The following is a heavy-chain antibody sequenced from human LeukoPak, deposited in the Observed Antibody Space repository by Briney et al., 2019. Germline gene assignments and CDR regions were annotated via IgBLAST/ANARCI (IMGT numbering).Heavy chain of an antibody. Sequence: PGGSLRLSCAASGVTFSSYSMNWVRQAPGKGLEWVSYISSSSSTIYYADSVKGRFTISRDNAKNSLYLQMNSLRAEDTAVYYCARDPPPAAIFFFDYWGQGTLVTVSS. D-gene: IGHD2-2*02. CDR3: ARDPPPAAIFFFDY. J-gene: IGHJ4*02. CDR1: GVTFSSYS. CDR2: ISSSSSTI. V-gene: IGHV3-48*04.